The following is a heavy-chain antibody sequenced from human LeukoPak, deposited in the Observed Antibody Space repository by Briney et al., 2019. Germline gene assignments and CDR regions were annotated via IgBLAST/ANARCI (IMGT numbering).Heavy chain of an antibody. CDR2: IKQDVSAK. J-gene: IGHJ4*02. D-gene: IGHD2-21*01. Sequence: GGSLRLSCAASGVSFSSYWMSWVRQAPGKGLEWVANIKQDVSAKYYVDSVKGRFTISRDNAKNSLYLQMNSLRAEDTAVYCGARGDLFGGYWGQGTLVTVSS. CDR3: ARGDLFGGY. CDR1: GVSFSSYW. V-gene: IGHV3-7*05.